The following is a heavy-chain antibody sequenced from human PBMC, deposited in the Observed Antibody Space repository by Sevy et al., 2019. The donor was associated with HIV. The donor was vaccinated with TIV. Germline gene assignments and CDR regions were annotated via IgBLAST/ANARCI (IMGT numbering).Heavy chain of an antibody. CDR3: ARRGSISAWFDP. CDR2: IHYSGST. J-gene: IGHJ5*02. Sequence: SETLSLTCAVSGGSISSTSYYWGWIRQPPGKELEWIAIIHYSGSTYYNPSLKSRVTISVDTSKNQFSLKLSSVTAEDTAVYFCARRGSISAWFDPWGQGTLVTVSS. V-gene: IGHV4-39*01. CDR1: GGSISSTSYY.